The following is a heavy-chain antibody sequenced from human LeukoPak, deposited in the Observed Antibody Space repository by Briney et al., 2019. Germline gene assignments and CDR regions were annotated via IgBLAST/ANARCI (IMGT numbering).Heavy chain of an antibody. CDR1: GGTFSSYA. V-gene: IGHV1-69*01. CDR2: IIPIFGTA. J-gene: IGHJ3*02. CDR3: ARDSSWRRDGHYDAFDI. Sequence: GSSVKVSCKASGGTFSSYAISWVRQAPGQGLEWMGGIIPIFGTANFAQKFQGRVTITADESTSTTYMELSSLRSEDTAVYYCARDSSWRRDGHYDAFDIWGQGTMVTVSS. D-gene: IGHD5-24*01.